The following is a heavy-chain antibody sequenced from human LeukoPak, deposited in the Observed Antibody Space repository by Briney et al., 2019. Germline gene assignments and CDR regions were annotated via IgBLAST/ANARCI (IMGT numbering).Heavy chain of an antibody. CDR2: IYYSGTT. J-gene: IGHJ4*02. CDR3: ARLVVPAAMGHGLDY. D-gene: IGHD2-2*01. CDR1: GGSISSTSYY. V-gene: IGHV4-39*01. Sequence: PSETLSLTCIDSGGSISSTSYYWGWIRQPPGKGLEWIGTIYYSGTTYYNPSLKSRVTISVDTSKNQFSLKLSSVTAADTAVYYCARLVVPAAMGHGLDYWGQGTMVTVSS.